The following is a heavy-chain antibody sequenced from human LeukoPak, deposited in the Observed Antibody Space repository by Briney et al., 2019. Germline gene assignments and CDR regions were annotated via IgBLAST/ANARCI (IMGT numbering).Heavy chain of an antibody. V-gene: IGHV1-69*17. CDR1: GDAFNSHT. CDR2: IIPSFGIP. Sequence: SVKVSCKASGDAFNSHTINWVRQAPGQGLEWVGSIIPSFGIPSYAQKFKGRVTISADTSTTTAFMDLTSPRSEDTAVYYCARDFWGTMVRAASMDVWGQGTTVTVSS. D-gene: IGHD3-10*01. J-gene: IGHJ6*02. CDR3: ARDFWGTMVRAASMDV.